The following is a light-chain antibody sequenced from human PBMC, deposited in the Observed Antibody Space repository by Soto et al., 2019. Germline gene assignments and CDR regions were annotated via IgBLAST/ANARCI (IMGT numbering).Light chain of an antibody. Sequence: DIQMTQSPSSLSASVGDRVTITCRASQDIDHTLAWSQQKPGKVPKLLIYSASTLQPGVPSRFSGSGSGTDFTLTITSLQPEDVATYYCQEHYSAPPVAFGPGTKVDV. V-gene: IGKV1-27*01. CDR3: QEHYSAPPVA. J-gene: IGKJ3*01. CDR1: QDIDHT. CDR2: SAS.